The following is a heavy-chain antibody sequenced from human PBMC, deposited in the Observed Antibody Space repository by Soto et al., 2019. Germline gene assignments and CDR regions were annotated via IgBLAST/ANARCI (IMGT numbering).Heavy chain of an antibody. Sequence: GGSLRLSCAASGFTFTSYAMHWVRQAPGKGLEWVAVISYDGRNKYYGDSVKGRLTISRDNSKNMLYLQMNRLRAEYTAVYYCAKGQHCSSTSCYFYYYGMDVWGQGPTVTVSS. D-gene: IGHD2-2*01. CDR1: GFTFTSYA. CDR3: AKGQHCSSTSCYFYYYGMDV. V-gene: IGHV3-30*18. J-gene: IGHJ6*02. CDR2: ISYDGRNK.